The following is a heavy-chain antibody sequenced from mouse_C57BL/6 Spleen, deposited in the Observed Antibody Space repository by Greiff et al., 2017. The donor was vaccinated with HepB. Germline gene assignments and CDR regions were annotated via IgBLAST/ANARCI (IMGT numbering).Heavy chain of an antibody. CDR2: INPGSGGT. D-gene: IGHD1-1*01. CDR1: GYAFTNYL. V-gene: IGHV1-54*01. J-gene: IGHJ4*01. CDR3: ATGSSYVDYAMDY. Sequence: QVQLQQSGAELVRPGTSVKVSCKASGYAFTNYLIEWVKQRPGQGLEWIGVINPGSGGTNYNEKFKGKATLTADKSSSTAYMQLSSLTSEDSAVYFCATGSSYVDYAMDYWGQGTSVTVSS.